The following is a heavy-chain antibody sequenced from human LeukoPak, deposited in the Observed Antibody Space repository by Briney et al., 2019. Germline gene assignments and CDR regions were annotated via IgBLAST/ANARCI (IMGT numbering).Heavy chain of an antibody. Sequence: SETLSLTCTVSGGSISSSTYYWGWIRQPPGKGLEWIGSIYYSGSTYYNPSLKSRVTISVDTSKNQFSLKLSSVIAADTAVYYCARGIAVAANWFDPWGQGTLVTVSS. CDR1: GGSISSSTYY. D-gene: IGHD6-19*01. V-gene: IGHV4-39*01. CDR2: IYYSGST. J-gene: IGHJ5*02. CDR3: ARGIAVAANWFDP.